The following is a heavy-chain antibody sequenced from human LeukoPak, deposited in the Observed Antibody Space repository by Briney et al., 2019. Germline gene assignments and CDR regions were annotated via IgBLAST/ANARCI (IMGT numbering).Heavy chain of an antibody. V-gene: IGHV1-69*06. D-gene: IGHD3-10*01. CDR3: TMGGSGSYYNPPLDYGMDV. J-gene: IGHJ6*04. CDR1: GGTFSSYA. CDR2: IIPIFGTA. Sequence: SVKVSCKASGGTFSSYAISWVRQAPGQGLEWMGGIIPIFGTANYAQKFQGRVTITADKSTSTAYMELSSLRSEDTDVYYCTMGGSGSYYNPPLDYGMDVWGKGTTVTVSS.